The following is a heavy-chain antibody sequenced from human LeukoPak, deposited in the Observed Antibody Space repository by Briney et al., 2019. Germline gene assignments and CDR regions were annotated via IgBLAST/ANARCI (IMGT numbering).Heavy chain of an antibody. D-gene: IGHD6-6*01. CDR2: ISSSGSTI. CDR1: GFTFSDYY. Sequence: GGSLRLSCAASGFTFSDYYMSWIRQAPGKGLEWVSYISSSGSTIYYADSVKGRFTISRDNAKNSLCLQMNSLRAEDTAVYYCARDSTRYSSSSWDYYYMDVWGKGTTVTVSS. J-gene: IGHJ6*03. V-gene: IGHV3-11*01. CDR3: ARDSTRYSSSSWDYYYMDV.